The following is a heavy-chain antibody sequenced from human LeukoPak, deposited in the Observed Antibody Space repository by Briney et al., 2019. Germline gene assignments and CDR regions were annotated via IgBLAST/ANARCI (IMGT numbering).Heavy chain of an antibody. Sequence: SETLSLTCVVYGESFSGYYWTWIRQPPGKGLEWIGEIIDTGSTKYNSSLKSRVTISVDTSKNEFSLNLTSVTAADTAIYYCARSSSYERITMIEEGLDFDYWGQGTLVTVSS. D-gene: IGHD3-22*01. CDR1: GESFSGYY. V-gene: IGHV4-34*12. CDR3: ARSSSYERITMIEEGLDFDY. CDR2: IIDTGST. J-gene: IGHJ4*02.